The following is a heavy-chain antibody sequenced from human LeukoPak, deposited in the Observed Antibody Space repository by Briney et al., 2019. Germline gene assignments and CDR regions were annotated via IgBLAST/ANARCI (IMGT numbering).Heavy chain of an antibody. CDR2: ISSSSSYI. J-gene: IGHJ6*03. V-gene: IGHV3-21*01. Sequence: GGSLRLSCAASGFTFSSYSMNWVRQAPGKGLEWVSSISSSSSYIYYADSVKGRFTISRDNAKNSLYLQMNSLRAEDTAVYYCAREAHIPNYYYYYYYMDVWGKGTTVTVSS. CDR3: AREAHIPNYYYYYYYMDV. D-gene: IGHD2-2*02. CDR1: GFTFSSYS.